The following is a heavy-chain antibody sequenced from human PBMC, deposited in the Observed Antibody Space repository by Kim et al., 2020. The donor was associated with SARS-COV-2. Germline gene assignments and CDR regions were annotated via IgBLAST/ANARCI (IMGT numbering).Heavy chain of an antibody. CDR1: GFTFSSDW. CDR2: IKRKTDRRTN. D-gene: IGHD3-3*02. J-gene: IGHJ6*01. V-gene: IGHV3-15*01. CDR3: NSHQSHILRDVVDYY. Sequence: GGSLRLSCAASGFTFSSDWMSWVRQAPGKGLEWVGSIKRKTDRRTNDYAANVKGRISIYRDETKIYLQLHINSAKTTDTSECYRNSHQSHILRDVVDYY.